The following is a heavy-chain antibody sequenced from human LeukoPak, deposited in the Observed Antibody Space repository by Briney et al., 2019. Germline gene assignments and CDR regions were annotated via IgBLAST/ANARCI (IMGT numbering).Heavy chain of an antibody. Sequence: SETLSLTCTVSGGSISSSSYYWGWIRQPPGKGLEWIGEINHSGSTNYNPSLKSRVTISVDTSKSQFSLRLSSVTAADTAVYYCARGIWKGNHRIDPWGQGTLVTVSS. CDR1: GGSISSSSYY. CDR3: ARGIWKGNHRIDP. J-gene: IGHJ5*02. V-gene: IGHV4-39*07. CDR2: INHSGST. D-gene: IGHD1-14*01.